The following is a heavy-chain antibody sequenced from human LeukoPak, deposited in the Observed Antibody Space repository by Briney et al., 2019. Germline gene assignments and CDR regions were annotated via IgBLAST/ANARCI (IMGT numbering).Heavy chain of an antibody. CDR1: GFTFSSYS. Sequence: GGSLRLSCAASGFTFSSYSMNWVRQAPGKGLEWVSYISSSSSTIYYADSVKGRFTISRDNAKKSLYLQMNSLRDEDTAVYYCATPVTGYSSHYGYWGQGTLVTVSS. CDR2: ISSSSSTI. D-gene: IGHD3-9*01. V-gene: IGHV3-48*02. J-gene: IGHJ4*02. CDR3: ATPVTGYSSHYGY.